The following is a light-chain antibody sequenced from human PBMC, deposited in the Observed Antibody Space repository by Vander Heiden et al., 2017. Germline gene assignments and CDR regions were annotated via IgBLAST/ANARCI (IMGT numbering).Light chain of an antibody. J-gene: IGLJ2*01. CDR3: QVWDYTSDRVYVV. CDR2: DDS. CDR1: NIGSKS. V-gene: IGLV3-21*02. Sequence: SYVLTQPSSVSAAPGQTARITCGGSNIGSKSVHWYQQKPGQAPVLAVYDDSDRPSGIPGRFSGSNSGNTATLTIGRVEAGDEADYYCQVWDYTSDRVYVVFGGGTKLTVL.